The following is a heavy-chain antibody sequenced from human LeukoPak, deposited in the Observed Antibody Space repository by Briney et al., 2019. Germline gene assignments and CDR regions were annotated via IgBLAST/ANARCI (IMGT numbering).Heavy chain of an antibody. V-gene: IGHV1-46*01. J-gene: IGHJ4*02. Sequence: ASVKVSCTASGYTFTSNYIHWVRQAPGQGLEWMGMIYPRDGSTSYAQKFQGRVTVTRDTSTSTVLMELSGLRSEDTAVYYCARDQEGFDYWGQGTLVTVSS. CDR3: ARDQEGFDY. CDR2: IYPRDGST. CDR1: GYTFTSNY.